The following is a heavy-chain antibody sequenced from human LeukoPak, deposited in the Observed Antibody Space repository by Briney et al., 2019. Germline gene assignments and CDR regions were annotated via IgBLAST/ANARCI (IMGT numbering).Heavy chain of an antibody. Sequence: PSETLSLTCAVYGGSFSGYYWSWIRQPPGKGLEWIWEINHSGSTNYNPSLKSRVTISVDTSKNQFSLKLSSVTAADTAVYYCARDRSGQYYYYYYGMDVWGQGTTVTVSS. J-gene: IGHJ6*02. CDR1: GGSFSGYY. CDR2: INHSGST. CDR3: ARDRSGQYYYYYYGMDV. V-gene: IGHV4-34*01.